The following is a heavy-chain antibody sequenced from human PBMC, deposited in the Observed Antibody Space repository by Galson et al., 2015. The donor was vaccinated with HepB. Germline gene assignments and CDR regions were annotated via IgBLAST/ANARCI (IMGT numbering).Heavy chain of an antibody. V-gene: IGHV3-30*03. CDR1: GFTFSSYG. CDR3: ADSSDDSSGYHYYREYFQH. CDR2: ISYDGSNK. J-gene: IGHJ1*01. Sequence: SLRLSCAASGFTFSSYGMHWVRQAPGKGLEWVAVISYDGSNKYYADSVKGRFTISRDNSKNTLYLQMNSLRAEDTAVYYCADSSDDSSGYHYYREYFQHWGQGTLVTVSS. D-gene: IGHD3-22*01.